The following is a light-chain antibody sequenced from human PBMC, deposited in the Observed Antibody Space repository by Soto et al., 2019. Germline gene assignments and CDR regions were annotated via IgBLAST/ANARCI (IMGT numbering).Light chain of an antibody. J-gene: IGKJ1*01. CDR1: QRVSSGY. CDR2: GSS. Sequence: EIVLTQSPGTLSLSPGERATLSCRAIQRVSSGYLGWYQQRPGQAPRLLIYGSSIRATGIPDRFSGSGSETDFTLTISRLESEDFAVYYCQQYGSSPTWTFGQGTKVDIK. CDR3: QQYGSSPTWT. V-gene: IGKV3-20*01.